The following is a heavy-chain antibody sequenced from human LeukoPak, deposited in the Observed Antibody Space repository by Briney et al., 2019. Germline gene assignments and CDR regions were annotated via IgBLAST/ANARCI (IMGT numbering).Heavy chain of an antibody. Sequence: PGGSLRLSCAASGFTFSSYSMNWVRQAPGKGLEWVSYISSSSSTIYYADSVKGRFTISRDNAKNSLYLQMNSLRAEDTAVYYCARDVFRAYSSGSLGYWGQGTLVTVSS. J-gene: IGHJ4*02. CDR1: GFTFSSYS. CDR3: ARDVFRAYSSGSLGY. V-gene: IGHV3-48*04. CDR2: ISSSSSTI. D-gene: IGHD6-19*01.